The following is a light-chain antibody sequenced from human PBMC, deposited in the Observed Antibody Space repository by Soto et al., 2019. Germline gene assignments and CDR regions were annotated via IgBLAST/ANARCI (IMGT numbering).Light chain of an antibody. Sequence: EIVLPQSPGTLSLSPGERASLSCRASQSVSNIHLAWYQQKPGQAPRLLIYGASSRASGIPDRFSGSGSGTDFTLTISRLEPADFAVYYCQHYGDSQYTFGQGTELEIK. CDR3: QHYGDSQYT. V-gene: IGKV3-20*01. CDR1: QSVSNIH. J-gene: IGKJ2*01. CDR2: GAS.